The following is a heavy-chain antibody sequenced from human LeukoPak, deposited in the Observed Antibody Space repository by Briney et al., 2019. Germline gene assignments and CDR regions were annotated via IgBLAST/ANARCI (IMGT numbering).Heavy chain of an antibody. D-gene: IGHD3-22*01. CDR3: ARDDTHYGSSGSFYDAFDI. CDR2: IRRDGSET. Sequence: PGGSLRLSCAASGFTFSNYWMTWFRRAPGEELEWGANIRRDGSETHYVDSVMGRFTISRDNAKNSLYLQMNSLRAEDTAVYYCARDDTHYGSSGSFYDAFDIWGQGTMVTVSS. CDR1: GFTFSNYW. J-gene: IGHJ3*02. V-gene: IGHV3-7*01.